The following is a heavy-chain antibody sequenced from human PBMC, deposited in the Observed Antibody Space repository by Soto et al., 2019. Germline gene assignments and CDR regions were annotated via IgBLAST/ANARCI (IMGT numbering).Heavy chain of an antibody. Sequence: QVQLEESGGKVVQPGRSLRLSCAASGFSFSDYGMHWVRQAPGKGLESVALLSYDGDKEYYADSVKGRFTISRDNSKNTVFLQMNSLRPEDTAVYYCGKDLMGEQWLGVMHYWGQGTLVTVSS. CDR2: LSYDGDKE. V-gene: IGHV3-30*18. D-gene: IGHD6-19*01. CDR1: GFSFSDYG. CDR3: GKDLMGEQWLGVMHY. J-gene: IGHJ4*02.